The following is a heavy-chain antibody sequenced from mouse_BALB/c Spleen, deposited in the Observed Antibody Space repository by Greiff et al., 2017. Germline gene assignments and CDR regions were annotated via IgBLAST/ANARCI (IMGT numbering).Heavy chain of an antibody. CDR2: ISTYYGDA. CDR1: GYTFTDYA. CDR3: AREDRYDVEVFAY. V-gene: IGHV1S137*01. Sequence: VQLQQSGAELVRPGVSVKISCKGSGYTFTDYAMHWVKQSHAKSLEWIGVISTYYGDASYNQKFKGKATMTVDKSSSTAYMELARLTSEDSAIYYCAREDRYDVEVFAYWGQGTLVTVSA. D-gene: IGHD2-14*01. J-gene: IGHJ3*01.